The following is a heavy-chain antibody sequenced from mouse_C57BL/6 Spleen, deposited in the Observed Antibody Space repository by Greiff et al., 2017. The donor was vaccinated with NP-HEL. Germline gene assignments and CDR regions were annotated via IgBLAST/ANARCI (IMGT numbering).Heavy chain of an antibody. D-gene: IGHD1-1*01. J-gene: IGHJ4*01. CDR3: TRDGYYGSSYDYAMDY. Sequence: VQLQQSGAELVRPGASVTLSCKASGYTFTDYEMHWVKQTPVHGLEWIGAIDPETGGTAYNQKFKGKAILTADKSSSTAYMALRSLTSEDSAVYYCTRDGYYGSSYDYAMDYWGQGTSVTVSS. CDR1: GYTFTDYE. V-gene: IGHV1-15*01. CDR2: IDPETGGT.